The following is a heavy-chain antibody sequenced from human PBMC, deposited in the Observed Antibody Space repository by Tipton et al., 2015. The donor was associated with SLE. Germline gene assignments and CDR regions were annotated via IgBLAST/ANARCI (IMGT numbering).Heavy chain of an antibody. V-gene: IGHV4-4*07. CDR1: GGSISSYY. CDR3: ARDRPKASGLFGETSYFDY. J-gene: IGHJ4*02. D-gene: IGHD3-3*01. Sequence: TLSLTCTVSGGSISSYYWSWIRQPAGKGLEWIGRIYTSGSTNSNPALKSRVTMSVDTSKNQFSLKLSSVTAADTAVYYCARDRPKASGLFGETSYFDYWGQGTLVTVSS. CDR2: IYTSGST.